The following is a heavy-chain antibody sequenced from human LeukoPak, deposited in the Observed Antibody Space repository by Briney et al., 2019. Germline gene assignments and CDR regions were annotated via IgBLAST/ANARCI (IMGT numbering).Heavy chain of an antibody. CDR3: AKDPPIAVAGPDAFDI. V-gene: IGHV3-30*04. D-gene: IGHD6-19*01. Sequence: GRSLRLSCAASGFTFSRFAMHWVRQTPGKGLEGVAVISYDGSDKYYADSVKGQFTISRDNSKNTLYLQMNSLRAEDTAVYYCAKDPPIAVAGPDAFDIWGQGTMVTVSS. J-gene: IGHJ3*02. CDR1: GFTFSRFA. CDR2: ISYDGSDK.